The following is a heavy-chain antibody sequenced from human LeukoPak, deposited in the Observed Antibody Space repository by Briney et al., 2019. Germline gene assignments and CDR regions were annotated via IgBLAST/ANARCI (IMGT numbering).Heavy chain of an antibody. CDR2: IYITGST. Sequence: SSETLSLTCTVSGGSIINYYWSWIRQSAGTGLEWVGRIYITGSTNYNPSLQSRLSMSVDASKNQFSLRLTSVSAADTAVYYCARLKYYDSTGYPPGYYMDVWGKGITVTVSS. CDR3: ARLKYYDSTGYPPGYYMDV. CDR1: GGSIINYY. J-gene: IGHJ6*03. D-gene: IGHD3-22*01. V-gene: IGHV4-4*07.